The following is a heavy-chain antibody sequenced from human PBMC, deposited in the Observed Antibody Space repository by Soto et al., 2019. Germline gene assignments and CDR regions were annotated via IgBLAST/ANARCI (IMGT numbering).Heavy chain of an antibody. V-gene: IGHV3-30-3*01. D-gene: IGHD3-22*01. Sequence: VQLVESGGGVVQPGRSLRLSCAASGFTFSSYAMHWVRQAPGKGLEWVAVISYDGSNKYYADSVKGRFTISRDNSKNTLYLQMNSLRAEDTAVYYCARDHYYDSSGLDYWGQGTLVTVSS. CDR1: GFTFSSYA. J-gene: IGHJ4*02. CDR2: ISYDGSNK. CDR3: ARDHYYDSSGLDY.